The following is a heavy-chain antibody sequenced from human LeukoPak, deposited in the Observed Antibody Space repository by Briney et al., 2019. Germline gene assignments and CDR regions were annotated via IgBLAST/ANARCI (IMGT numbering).Heavy chain of an antibody. V-gene: IGHV4-59*01. CDR1: GGSFSGYY. Sequence: PSETLSLTCAVYGGSFSGYYWSWTRQPPGKGLEWIGYIYYSGSTNYNPSLKSRVTISVDTSKNQFSLKLSSVTAADTAVYYCARGGGSFSLPHSSLDPWGQGTLVIVSS. J-gene: IGHJ5*02. D-gene: IGHD2-15*01. CDR3: ARGGGSFSLPHSSLDP. CDR2: IYYSGST.